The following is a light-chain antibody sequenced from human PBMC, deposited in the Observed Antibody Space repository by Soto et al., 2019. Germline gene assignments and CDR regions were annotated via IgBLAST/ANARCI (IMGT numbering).Light chain of an antibody. J-gene: IGLJ1*01. CDR2: DVA. Sequence: QSVLTQPRSWSGSPEQSVTISCTGTVNDVGAYNYVSWYQQHPGRPPKLMIYDVARCPSGVPDRFSGSKSGNTASLTISGLQAEDEADYFCCSYAGGYTYLFGTGTKVTVL. V-gene: IGLV2-11*01. CDR3: CSYAGGYTYL. CDR1: VNDVGAYNY.